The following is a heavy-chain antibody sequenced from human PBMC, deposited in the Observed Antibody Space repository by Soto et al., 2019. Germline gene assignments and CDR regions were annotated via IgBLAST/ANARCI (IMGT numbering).Heavy chain of an antibody. CDR3: ARGDYGDYHSYYYGMAV. J-gene: IGHJ6*02. V-gene: IGHV1-69*17. CDR2: IIPSSEIT. CDR1: GGSFNNDA. D-gene: IGHD4-17*01. Sequence: VQLVQSGGEVKKPGSSVKVSCKASGGSFNNDAITWVRQAPGQGLEWLGGIIPSSEITAYAQKFQGRVILTADKSTGTAYMELSSLRLEDPALYYCARGDYGDYHSYYYGMAVWGQGTTVTVSS.